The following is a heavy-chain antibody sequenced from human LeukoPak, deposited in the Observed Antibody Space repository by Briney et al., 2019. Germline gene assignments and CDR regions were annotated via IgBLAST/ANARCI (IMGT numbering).Heavy chain of an antibody. D-gene: IGHD6-19*01. CDR1: GFTFRNAW. Sequence: EPGGSLRLSCAASGFTFRNAWMSWVRQAPGKGLEWVGRIKSKTDDGTTDYAAPVKGRFTISRDDSKTTLYLQMNSLKSEDTAVYYCTTVGYSSAWTFDYWGQGTLVTVSS. CDR2: IKSKTDDGTT. J-gene: IGHJ4*02. CDR3: TTVGYSSAWTFDY. V-gene: IGHV3-15*01.